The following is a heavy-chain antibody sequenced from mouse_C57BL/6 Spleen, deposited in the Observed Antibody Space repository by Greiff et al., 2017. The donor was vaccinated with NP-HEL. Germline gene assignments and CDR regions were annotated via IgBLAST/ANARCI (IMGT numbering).Heavy chain of an antibody. J-gene: IGHJ1*03. CDR3: ARVDYYCSPPYWYVDV. Sequence: VQLQQPGAELVKPGASVKLSCKASGYTFTSYWMHWVKQRPGQGLEWIGMIHPNSGSTNYNEKFKSKATLTVDKSSSTAYMQLRSLTSEDSAVYYCARVDYYCSPPYWYVDVWGTGTTVTVSS. V-gene: IGHV1-64*01. CDR2: IHPNSGST. D-gene: IGHD1-1*01. CDR1: GYTFTSYW.